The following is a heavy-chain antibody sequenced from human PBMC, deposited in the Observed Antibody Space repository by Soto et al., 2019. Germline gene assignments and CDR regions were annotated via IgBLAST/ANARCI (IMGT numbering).Heavy chain of an antibody. CDR1: GFTFSTES. CDR3: ARVAGHPLHGARDDGLDV. D-gene: IGHD6-19*01. V-gene: IGHV3-48*02. Sequence: EVQLVESGGGLVQPGGSLRLSCAASGFTFSTESMSWVRQAPGKGLEWISYISSSSSTIYYADSVKGRFSISRDNARNSLYLQMNSLRDEDTAAHYCARVAGHPLHGARDDGLDVWGQGSTVTVSS. CDR2: ISSSSSTI. J-gene: IGHJ6*02.